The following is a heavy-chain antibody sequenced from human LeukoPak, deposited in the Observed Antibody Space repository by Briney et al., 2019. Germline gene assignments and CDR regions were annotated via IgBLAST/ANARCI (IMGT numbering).Heavy chain of an antibody. CDR1: GGSFSGYY. D-gene: IGHD5-12*01. CDR2: INHSGST. J-gene: IGHJ4*02. Sequence: SETLSLTCAVYGGSFSGYYWSRIRQPPGKGLEWIGEINHSGSTNYNPSLKSRVTISVDTSKNQFSLKLSSVTAADTAVYYCAASSTGSGYPYRSYYFDYWGQGTLVTVSS. V-gene: IGHV4-34*01. CDR3: AASSTGSGYPYRSYYFDY.